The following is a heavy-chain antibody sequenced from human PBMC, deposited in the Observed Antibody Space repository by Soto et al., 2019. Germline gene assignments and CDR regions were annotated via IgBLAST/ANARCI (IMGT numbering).Heavy chain of an antibody. Sequence: ASVKGSCKASRYTFTSYYMHWVRQAPEQGLEWMGIINPSGGSTSYAQKFQGRVTMTRDTSTSTVYMELSSLRSEDTAVYYCAGHTSEQAYYDFWSGYPYGMDVWGQGTTVTVSS. CDR2: INPSGGST. CDR3: AGHTSEQAYYDFWSGYPYGMDV. V-gene: IGHV1-46*01. D-gene: IGHD3-3*01. J-gene: IGHJ6*02. CDR1: RYTFTSYY.